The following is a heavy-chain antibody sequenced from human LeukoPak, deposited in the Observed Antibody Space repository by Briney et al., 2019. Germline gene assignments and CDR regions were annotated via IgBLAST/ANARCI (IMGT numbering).Heavy chain of an antibody. Sequence: SETLSLTCTVSGGSISSGSYYWSWIRQPAGKGLEWIGRIYTSGSTNYNPSLKSRVTISVDTSKNQFSLNLSSVTAADTAVYYCASRSSGWYRAPFDPWGQGTLVTVSS. CDR2: IYTSGST. D-gene: IGHD6-19*01. CDR3: ASRSSGWYRAPFDP. V-gene: IGHV4-61*02. CDR1: GGSISSGSYY. J-gene: IGHJ5*02.